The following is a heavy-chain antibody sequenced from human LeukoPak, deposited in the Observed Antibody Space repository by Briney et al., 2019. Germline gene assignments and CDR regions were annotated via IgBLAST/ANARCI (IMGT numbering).Heavy chain of an antibody. CDR2: ITSNSGYI. D-gene: IGHD1-26*01. CDR3: AQDRYSGSYGDYYYYMDV. V-gene: IGHV3-21*04. Sequence: PGGSLRLSCAASGFTFSTYNMNWVRQAPGRGLQWLSSITSNSGYIYYADSLKGRFTISRDNAKNSPYLQINSLRDEDTAVYYCAQDRYSGSYGDYYYYMDVWRKGTTV. J-gene: IGHJ6*03. CDR1: GFTFSTYN.